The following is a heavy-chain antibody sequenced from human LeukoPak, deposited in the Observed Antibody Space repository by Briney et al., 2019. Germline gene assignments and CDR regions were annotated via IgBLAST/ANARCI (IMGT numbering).Heavy chain of an antibody. V-gene: IGHV3-23*01. J-gene: IGHJ4*02. CDR2: INGSGGST. D-gene: IGHD3-3*01. CDR1: GFTFTSYA. CDR3: AKRIYDFWSGYYRRAENHFDY. Sequence: GSLRLSCAASGFTFTSYAMSWVRQAPGKGLEWVSDINGSGGSTYYADSVKGRFTISRDNSKNTLYLQMNSLRAEDTAVYYCAKRIYDFWSGYYRRAENHFDYWGQGTLVTVSS.